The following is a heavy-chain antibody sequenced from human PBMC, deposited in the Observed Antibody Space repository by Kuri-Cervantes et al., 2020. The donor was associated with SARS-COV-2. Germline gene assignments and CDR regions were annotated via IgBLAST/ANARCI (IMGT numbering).Heavy chain of an antibody. CDR3: TRNDFWSGYYADY. V-gene: IGHV3-49*04. J-gene: IGHJ4*02. Sequence: GGSLRLSCAASGFTFSDYYMNWVRQAPGKGLEWVGFIGSKAYGGTTEYAASVKGRFTISRDDSKSIAYLQMNSLKTEDTAVYYCTRNDFWSGYYADYWGQGTLVTVSS. CDR1: GFTFSDYY. D-gene: IGHD3-3*01. CDR2: IGSKAYGGTT.